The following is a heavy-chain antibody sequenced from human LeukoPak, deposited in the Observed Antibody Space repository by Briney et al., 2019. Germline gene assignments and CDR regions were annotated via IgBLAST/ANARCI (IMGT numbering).Heavy chain of an antibody. V-gene: IGHV4-59*08. CDR3: ARHRSVHYGAFDM. D-gene: IGHD3-10*01. Sequence: SETLSLTCTVSGGSISSYYWSWIRQPPGKGLEWIGYIYYSGSTNYNPSLKSRVTISVDRSKNQFSLKLSSVTAADTAVYYCARHRSVHYGAFDMWGQGTMVTVSS. CDR2: IYYSGST. CDR1: GGSISSYY. J-gene: IGHJ3*02.